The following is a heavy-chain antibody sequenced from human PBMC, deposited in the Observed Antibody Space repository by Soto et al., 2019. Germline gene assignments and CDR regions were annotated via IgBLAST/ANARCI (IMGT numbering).Heavy chain of an antibody. J-gene: IGHJ6*02. CDR2: ISYDGSNK. V-gene: IGHV3-30*18. D-gene: IGHD4-17*01. Sequence: QVQLVESGGGVVQPGRSLRLSCAASGFTFSSYGMHWVRQAPGKGLEWVAVISYDGSNKYYADSVKGRFTISRDNSKNTLYLQMNSLRAEDTAVYYCAKEVHHDYGDYQPLDYYYYGMDVWGQGTTVTVSS. CDR3: AKEVHHDYGDYQPLDYYYYGMDV. CDR1: GFTFSSYG.